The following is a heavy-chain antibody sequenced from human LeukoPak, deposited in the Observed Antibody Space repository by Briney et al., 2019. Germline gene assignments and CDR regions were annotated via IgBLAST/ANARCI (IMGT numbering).Heavy chain of an antibody. D-gene: IGHD3-10*01. CDR3: ARGEQGLLWFGELLSH. Sequence: SVTVSCKASGGTFSSYAISWVRQAPGQGLEWMGGIIPIFGTANYAQKFQGRATITADESTSTAYMELSSLRSEDTAVYYCARGEQGLLWFGELLSHWGQGTLVAVSS. J-gene: IGHJ4*02. CDR1: GGTFSSYA. V-gene: IGHV1-69*13. CDR2: IIPIFGTA.